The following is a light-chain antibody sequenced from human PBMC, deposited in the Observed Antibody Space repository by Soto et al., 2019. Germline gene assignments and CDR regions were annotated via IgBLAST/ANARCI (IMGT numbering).Light chain of an antibody. J-gene: IGKJ1*01. CDR1: QSISSY. Sequence: DIQMTQSPSSLSASVGDRVTLTCRSSQSISSYLNWYQQKPGKAPKLLIYAASSLQSGVPSRFSGSGSGTDFTLTISSLQPEDFATYYCQQSYSTPPWTFGQGTKVDI. CDR3: QQSYSTPPWT. CDR2: AAS. V-gene: IGKV1-39*01.